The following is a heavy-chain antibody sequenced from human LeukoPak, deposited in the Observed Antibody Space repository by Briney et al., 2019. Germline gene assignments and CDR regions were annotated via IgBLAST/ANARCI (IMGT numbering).Heavy chain of an antibody. CDR3: ARDRFGYCSSTSCYPSVGMDV. Sequence: SETLSLTCTVSGGSISSGGYYWSWIRQHPGKGLEWIAYIYYSGSTYYNPSLKSRVTISVDTSKNQFSLKLSSVTAADTAVYHCARDRFGYCSSTSCYPSVGMDVWGQGTTVTVCS. D-gene: IGHD2-2*03. CDR2: IYYSGST. V-gene: IGHV4-31*03. J-gene: IGHJ6*02. CDR1: GGSISSGGYY.